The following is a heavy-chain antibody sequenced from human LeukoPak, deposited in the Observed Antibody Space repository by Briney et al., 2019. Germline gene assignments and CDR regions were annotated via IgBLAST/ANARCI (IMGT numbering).Heavy chain of an antibody. CDR3: ARRGPSTEYFDH. CDR2: IYPGDSDT. Sequence: GESLKISCKGSGYTVTNYWIGWVRQTPGKGLEWMGIIYPGDSDTRYNPSFQGQVTISADKSISTAYLQWSSLEASDTGIYYCARRGPSTEYFDHWGQGTLVTVYS. V-gene: IGHV5-51*01. D-gene: IGHD3-16*01. CDR1: GYTVTNYW. J-gene: IGHJ4*02.